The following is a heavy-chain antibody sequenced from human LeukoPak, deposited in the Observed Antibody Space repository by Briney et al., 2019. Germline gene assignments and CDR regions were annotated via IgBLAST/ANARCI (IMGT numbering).Heavy chain of an antibody. V-gene: IGHV4-34*01. J-gene: IGHJ6*02. CDR1: GGSFSGYY. CDR3: ARDKAAARYYYYGMDV. D-gene: IGHD6-13*01. Sequence: SETLSLTCAVYGGSFSGYYWSWIRQPPVKGLEWIGEINHSGSTNYNPSLKSRVTISVDTSKNQFSLKLSSVTAADTAVYYCARDKAAARYYYYGMDVWGQGTTVTVSS. CDR2: INHSGST.